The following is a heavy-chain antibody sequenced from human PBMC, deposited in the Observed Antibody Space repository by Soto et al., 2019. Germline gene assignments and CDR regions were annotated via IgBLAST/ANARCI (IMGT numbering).Heavy chain of an antibody. D-gene: IGHD1-1*01. Sequence: EVQLVESGGDLVKPGGSLRLSCADSGFTFSSYSMNWVRQAPGKGLEWVSAISSSSAYIFYADSVKGRFTVSRDNAKNSLYLQTNSLSADDSAVYYCARGGREITGPLDYWGQGTLVTVSS. CDR3: ARGGREITGPLDY. CDR2: ISSSSAYI. CDR1: GFTFSSYS. V-gene: IGHV3-21*01. J-gene: IGHJ4*02.